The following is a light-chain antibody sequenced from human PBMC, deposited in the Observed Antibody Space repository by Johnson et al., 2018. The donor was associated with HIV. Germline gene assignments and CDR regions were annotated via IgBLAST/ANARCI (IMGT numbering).Light chain of an antibody. CDR1: SSNIANIY. J-gene: IGLJ1*01. V-gene: IGLV1-51*01. CDR3: GTWDSSLSAYV. Sequence: QSVLTQPPSVSAAPGQKVTISCSGSSSNIANIYVSWYQQLPGTAPKLLIYAKNKRPSGVPDRFSASKSGTSATLGITGLQTGDEADYYCGTWDSSLSAYVFGTGTKVPVL. CDR2: AKN.